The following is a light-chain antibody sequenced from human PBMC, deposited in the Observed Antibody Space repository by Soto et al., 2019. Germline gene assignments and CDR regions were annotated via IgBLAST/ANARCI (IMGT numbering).Light chain of an antibody. V-gene: IGLV7-46*01. Sequence: QAVVTQEPSLTVSPGGTVTLTCASSTGAVTSGHYPYWFQQKPGQAPATLIYDTTNKNSWTPARFAGSLLGGKAALTLSGAQPEDEAEYYCLLFYSGSRVFGGGTQLTVL. CDR2: DTT. CDR1: TGAVTSGHY. CDR3: LLFYSGSRV. J-gene: IGLJ2*01.